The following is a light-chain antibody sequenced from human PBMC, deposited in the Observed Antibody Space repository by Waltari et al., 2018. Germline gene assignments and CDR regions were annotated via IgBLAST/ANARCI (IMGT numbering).Light chain of an antibody. Sequence: DIVMTQSPDSLSVSLCERATISCRSSQTILHSSNNKNSLAWYKQNPGQPPRLLISWDSTRESGVPGRFSGSGSGTYFTLTSTNLQVEDVALYYCHQYYGSPDTFGQGTRLDIK. V-gene: IGKV4-1*01. CDR1: QTILHSSNNKNS. J-gene: IGKJ2*01. CDR2: WDS. CDR3: HQYYGSPDT.